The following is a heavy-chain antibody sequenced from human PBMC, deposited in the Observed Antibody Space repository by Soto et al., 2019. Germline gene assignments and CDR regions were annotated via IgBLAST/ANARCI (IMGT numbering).Heavy chain of an antibody. CDR3: ARPYSTVTNYYYGMDV. CDR2: IWFDGSNK. V-gene: IGHV3-33*01. CDR1: GFTFSSYG. Sequence: QVQLVESGGGVVQPGRSLRLSCAASGFTFSSYGMHWVRQAPGKGLEWVAVIWFDGSNKYFADSVKGRFTISRDNSKNTLYLQMNSLRADDTGVYYCARPYSTVTNYYYGMDVWGQGTTVTVSS. D-gene: IGHD4-17*01. J-gene: IGHJ6*02.